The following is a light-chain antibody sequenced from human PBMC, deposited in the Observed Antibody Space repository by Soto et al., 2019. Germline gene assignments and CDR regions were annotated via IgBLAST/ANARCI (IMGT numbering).Light chain of an antibody. V-gene: IGLV1-44*01. CDR1: RSNIGNNI. CDR2: RTG. J-gene: IGLJ2*01. CDR3: AAWDDTLSGHWI. Sequence: QSGLTQPPSASGTPAQRVTISCSGSRSNIGNNIVSWYQQFPGTAPKLLIYRTGQRPSGVPDRFSGSKSGTSASLAINGLQSEDEADYYCAAWDDTLSGHWIFGGGTKLTVL.